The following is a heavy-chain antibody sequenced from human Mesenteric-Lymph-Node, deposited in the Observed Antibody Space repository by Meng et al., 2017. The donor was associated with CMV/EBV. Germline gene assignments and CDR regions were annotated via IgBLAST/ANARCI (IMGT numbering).Heavy chain of an antibody. V-gene: IGHV1-2*02. J-gene: IGHJ4*02. CDR1: GYTFTGYY. D-gene: IGHD5-12*01. CDR3: ARAGNYDYALDF. Sequence: ASVKVSCKASGYTFTGYYMHWVRQAPGQGLEWMGWINPNSGGTNYAQKFQGRVTMTTDTSTTTAYMELRSLRSDDTAVYYCARAGNYDYALDFWGQGTLVTVSS. CDR2: INPNSGGT.